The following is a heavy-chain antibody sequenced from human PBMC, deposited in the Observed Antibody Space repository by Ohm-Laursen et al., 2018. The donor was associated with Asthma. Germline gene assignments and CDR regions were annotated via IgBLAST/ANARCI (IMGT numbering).Heavy chain of an antibody. CDR2: IKEDGSEE. Sequence: SLRLSCTAFGFTFSNFAMTWVRQAPGKGPEWVAHIKEDGSEESYLASVKGRFTISRDNAKNSLSLQMNSLRAEDTAVYYCARFGRDYRSHGMDVWGQGTTVTVSS. D-gene: IGHD4-11*01. CDR1: GFTFSNFA. V-gene: IGHV3-7*05. J-gene: IGHJ6*02. CDR3: ARFGRDYRSHGMDV.